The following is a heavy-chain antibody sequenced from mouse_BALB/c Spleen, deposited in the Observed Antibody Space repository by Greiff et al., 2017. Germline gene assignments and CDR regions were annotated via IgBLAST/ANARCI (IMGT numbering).Heavy chain of an antibody. D-gene: IGHD2-4*01. Sequence: EVQVVESGGDLVKPGGSLKLSCAASGFTFSSYGMSWVRQTPDKRLEWVATISSGGSYTYYPDSVKGRFTISRDNAKNTLYLQMSSLKSEDTAMYYCARQGITTKEGAMDYWGQGTSVTVSS. CDR3: ARQGITTKEGAMDY. V-gene: IGHV5-6*01. CDR2: ISSGGSYT. J-gene: IGHJ4*01. CDR1: GFTFSSYG.